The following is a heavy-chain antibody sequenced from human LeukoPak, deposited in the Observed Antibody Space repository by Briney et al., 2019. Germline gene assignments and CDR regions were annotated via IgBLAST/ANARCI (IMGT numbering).Heavy chain of an antibody. V-gene: IGHV3-21*01. J-gene: IGHJ6*04. CDR3: AELGITMIGGV. CDR2: ISSSGSAI. Sequence: GGSLRLSCAASGFTFSSYSMNWVRQAPGKGLEWVSSISSSGSAIYYADSVKGRFTISRDNAKNSLYLQMNSLRAEDTAVYYCAELGITMIGGVWGKGTTVTISS. D-gene: IGHD3-10*02. CDR1: GFTFSSYS.